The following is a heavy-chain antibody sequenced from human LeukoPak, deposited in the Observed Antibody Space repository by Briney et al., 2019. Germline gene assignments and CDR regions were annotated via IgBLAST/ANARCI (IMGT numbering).Heavy chain of an antibody. Sequence: PGGSLRLSCAASGFTFSSYAMSWVRQAPGKGLEWVSAISGSGGSTYYADSVRGRFTISRDNSKNTLYLQMNSLRAEDTAVYYCAKSLRYFDWFGPWGQGTLVTVSS. D-gene: IGHD3-9*01. J-gene: IGHJ5*02. V-gene: IGHV3-23*01. CDR3: AKSLRYFDWFGP. CDR1: GFTFSSYA. CDR2: ISGSGGST.